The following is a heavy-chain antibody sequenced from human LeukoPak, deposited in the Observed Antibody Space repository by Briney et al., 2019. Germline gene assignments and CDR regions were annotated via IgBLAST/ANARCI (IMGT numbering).Heavy chain of an antibody. CDR3: ARVVGGSYWPLIDY. Sequence: GGSLRLSCAASGFTFSSYAMHWVRQAPGKGLEWVAVISYDGSNKYYADSVKGRFTISRDNSKNTLYLQMNTLRAEDTAVYYCARVVGGSYWPLIDYWGQGTLVTVSS. J-gene: IGHJ4*02. D-gene: IGHD1-26*01. CDR1: GFTFSSYA. V-gene: IGHV3-30-3*01. CDR2: ISYDGSNK.